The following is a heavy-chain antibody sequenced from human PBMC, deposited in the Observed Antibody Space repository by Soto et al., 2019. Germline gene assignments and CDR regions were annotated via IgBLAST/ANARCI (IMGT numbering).Heavy chain of an antibody. J-gene: IGHJ4*02. Sequence: QVQLVQSGADVKKPGASVKVSCKASGYSFTSYGISWVRQAPGQGLELLGWISPNNGNTKYAQKVQGRVAMTTDTSTRTAYMDLRSLRSDDTAVYYCVRDPGYNKGWLVFDYWGQGTLVTVYS. V-gene: IGHV1-18*01. D-gene: IGHD6-19*01. CDR2: ISPNNGNT. CDR3: VRDPGYNKGWLVFDY. CDR1: GYSFTSYG.